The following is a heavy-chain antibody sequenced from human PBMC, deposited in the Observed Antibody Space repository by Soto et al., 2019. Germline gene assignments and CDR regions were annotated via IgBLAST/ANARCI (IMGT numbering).Heavy chain of an antibody. V-gene: IGHV4-34*01. CDR1: GGSFSGYY. CDR2: INHSGST. D-gene: IGHD5-12*01. CDR3: ASGVEMATIGFDY. Sequence: SETLSLTCAVYGGSFSGYYWSWIRQPPGKGLEWIGEINHSGSTNYNPSLKSRVTISVDTSKNQFSLKLSSVTAADTAVYYCASGVEMATIGFDYWGQGTLVTAPQ. J-gene: IGHJ4*02.